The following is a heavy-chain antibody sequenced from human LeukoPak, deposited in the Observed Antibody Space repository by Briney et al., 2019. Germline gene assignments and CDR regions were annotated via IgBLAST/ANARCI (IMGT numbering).Heavy chain of an antibody. CDR2: INHSGST. CDR3: AFTGDILTGYAH. V-gene: IGHV4-34*01. D-gene: IGHD3-9*01. CDR1: GGSFSGYY. Sequence: SETLSLTCAVYGGSFSGYYWSWIRQPPGKGLEWIGEINHSGSTNYNPSLKSRVTISVDTSKNQFSLKLSSVTAADTAVYYCAFTGDILTGYAHWGQGTLVTVSS. J-gene: IGHJ1*01.